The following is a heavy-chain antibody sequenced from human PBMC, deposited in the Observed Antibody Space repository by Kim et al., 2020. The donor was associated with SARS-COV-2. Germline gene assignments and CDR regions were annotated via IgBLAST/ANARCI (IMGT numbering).Heavy chain of an antibody. CDR3: ARDEAWSVLQLWLPY. D-gene: IGHD1-1*01. CDR1: AHTFTGYY. Sequence: ASVKVSCKASAHTFTGYYLHWVRQAPGQGLEWMGRISPNSGATQYAPNFQGRVTMTRDTSINSFFLELSRLTSDDTAVYYCARDEAWSVLQLWLPYWGQG. J-gene: IGHJ4*02. V-gene: IGHV1-2*06. CDR2: ISPNSGAT.